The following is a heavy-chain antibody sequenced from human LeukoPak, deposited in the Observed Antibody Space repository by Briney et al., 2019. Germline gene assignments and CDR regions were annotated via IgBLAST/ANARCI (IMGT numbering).Heavy chain of an antibody. J-gene: IGHJ5*02. V-gene: IGHV4-31*03. CDR1: GGSISSGDYY. CDR3: ARGRTLVPASLRINWFDP. Sequence: SETLSLTCTVSGGSISSGDYYWSWIRQHPGKGLEWIGYIYYSGTTYYNPSLNGRLTISVDTSENQFSLNLRSVSAADTAVYYCARGRTLVPASLRINWFDPWGQGTLVTVSS. CDR2: IYYSGTT. D-gene: IGHD2-2*01.